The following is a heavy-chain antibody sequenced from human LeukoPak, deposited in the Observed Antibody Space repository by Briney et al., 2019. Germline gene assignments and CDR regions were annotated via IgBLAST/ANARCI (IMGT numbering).Heavy chain of an antibody. J-gene: IGHJ1*01. V-gene: IGHV3-20*04. CDR3: VRGITMFQF. CDR1: GFIFDEYG. CDR2: ISLNGGSA. Sequence: PGGSLRLSCAASGFIFDEYGISWVRQAPGKGLEWVSGISLNGGSAGYADSVKGRFTISRDNAKNSLYLQMNRLRAEDTALYYCVRGITMFQFWGQGTLVTVSS. D-gene: IGHD3-10*02.